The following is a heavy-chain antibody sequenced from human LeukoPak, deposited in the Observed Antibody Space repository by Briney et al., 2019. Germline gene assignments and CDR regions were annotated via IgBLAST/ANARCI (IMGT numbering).Heavy chain of an antibody. J-gene: IGHJ3*02. CDR3: VKMHYDFWSAFHI. Sequence: ASVKVSCKASGYTFTGNDMHWMRQAPGQGLEWMGWINPRSGGTNYAQKFQGRVTMTGDTSITTAYMELSRLRSDDTAVYYCVKMHYDFWSAFHIWGQGTMVTVSS. CDR2: INPRSGGT. V-gene: IGHV1-2*02. D-gene: IGHD3-3*01. CDR1: GYTFTGND.